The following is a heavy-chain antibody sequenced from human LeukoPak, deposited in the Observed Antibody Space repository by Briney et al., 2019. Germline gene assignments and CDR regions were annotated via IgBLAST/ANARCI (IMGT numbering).Heavy chain of an antibody. V-gene: IGHV3-74*01. CDR2: INSDGSST. Sequence: QSGGSLRLSCAASGFTFSSYWMHWVRQAPGKGLVWVSRINSDGSSTSYADSVKGRFTISRDNAKNTLYLQMNSLRAEDTAVYYCASSFLYSSGWYPWGQGTLVTVSS. CDR3: ASSFLYSSGWYP. D-gene: IGHD6-19*01. J-gene: IGHJ5*02. CDR1: GFTFSSYW.